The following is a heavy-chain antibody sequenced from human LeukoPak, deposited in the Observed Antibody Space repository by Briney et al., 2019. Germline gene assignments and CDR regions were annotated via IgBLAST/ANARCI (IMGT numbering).Heavy chain of an antibody. J-gene: IGHJ6*03. V-gene: IGHV4-39*07. Sequence: SETLSLTCTVSGGSIRRSSYYWGWIRQPPGKGLEWIGSIYDSGNTYYNPSLLSRVTISVDTSKNQFSLKLSSVTPADTAVYYCAREVPFQPGNYYYMDVWGKGTTVTVSS. CDR1: GGSIRRSSYY. CDR3: AREVPFQPGNYYYMDV. D-gene: IGHD1-14*01. CDR2: IYDSGNT.